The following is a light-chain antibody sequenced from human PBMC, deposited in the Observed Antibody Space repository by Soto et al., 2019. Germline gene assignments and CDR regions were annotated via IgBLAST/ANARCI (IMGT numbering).Light chain of an antibody. CDR1: SGSVSTSYY. J-gene: IGLJ2*01. CDR2: STN. V-gene: IGLV8-61*01. Sequence: QAVVTQEPSFSVSPGGTVTLTCGLSSGSVSTSYYPSWYQQTPGQAPRTLIYSTNTRSSGVPDRFSGSILGNTAALTITGAQADDESDYYFVLYMGSDPVFGGGTKLT. CDR3: VLYMGSDPV.